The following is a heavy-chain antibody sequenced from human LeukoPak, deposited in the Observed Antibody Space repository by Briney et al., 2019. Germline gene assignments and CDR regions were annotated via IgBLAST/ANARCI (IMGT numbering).Heavy chain of an antibody. CDR2: INHSGST. D-gene: IGHD3-10*01. CDR3: ASRSGYGSGGYFDY. Sequence: SETLSLTCAVYGGSFSGYYWSWIRQPPGKGLEWIGEINHSGSTNYNPSLKSRVTISVDTSKNQFSLKLSSVTAADTAVYYCASRSGYGSGGYFDYWGQGTLVTVSS. CDR1: GGSFSGYY. V-gene: IGHV4-34*01. J-gene: IGHJ4*02.